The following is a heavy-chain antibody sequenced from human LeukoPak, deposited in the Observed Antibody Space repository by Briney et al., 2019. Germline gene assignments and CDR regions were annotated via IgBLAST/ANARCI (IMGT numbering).Heavy chain of an antibody. D-gene: IGHD3-22*01. CDR2: ISGSGGST. V-gene: IGHV3-23*01. CDR1: GFTFNNYW. Sequence: PGGSLRLSCAASGFTFNNYWIHWVRQVPGKGLEWVSAISGSGGSTYYADSVKGRFTISRDNSKNTLYLQMNSLRAEDTAVYYCAKGVSSGYYDWYYFDYWGQGTLVTVSS. J-gene: IGHJ4*02. CDR3: AKGVSSGYYDWYYFDY.